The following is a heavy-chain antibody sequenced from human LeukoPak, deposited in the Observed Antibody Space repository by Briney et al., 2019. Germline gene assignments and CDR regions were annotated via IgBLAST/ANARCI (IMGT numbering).Heavy chain of an antibody. J-gene: IGHJ4*02. CDR3: ARTLPYYYDSSGYYLTRDNDY. V-gene: IGHV4-39*01. D-gene: IGHD3-22*01. CDR2: IYYSGST. Sequence: PSETLSLTCTVSGGSISSSSYYWGWIRQPPGKGLEWIGSIYYSGSTYYNPSLKSRVTISVDTSKNQFSLKLSSVTAADTAVYYCARTLPYYYDSSGYYLTRDNDYWGQGTLVTVSS. CDR1: GGSISSSSYY.